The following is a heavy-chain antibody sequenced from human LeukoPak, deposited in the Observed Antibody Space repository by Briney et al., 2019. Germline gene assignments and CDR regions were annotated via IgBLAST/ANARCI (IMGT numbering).Heavy chain of an antibody. J-gene: IGHJ3*01. Sequence: SETLSLTCSISGGSTFTYYWSWVRQPAGKGLEWIGRIHTGGGTNYSPSLKSRVTMSLDTSKNQFSLKLASVTAADTAVYYCARIFDRDVWGQGTLVTVSS. D-gene: IGHD3-22*01. CDR2: IHTGGGT. CDR1: GGSTFTYY. CDR3: ARIFDRDV. V-gene: IGHV4-4*07.